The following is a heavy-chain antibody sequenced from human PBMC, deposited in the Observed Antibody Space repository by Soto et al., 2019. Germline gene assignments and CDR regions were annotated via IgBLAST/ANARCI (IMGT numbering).Heavy chain of an antibody. J-gene: IGHJ6*02. CDR1: GGTFSSYA. CDR3: ARYSTIKYYFDSSGYYRNYYGMDV. CDR2: IIPIFGTA. D-gene: IGHD3-22*01. V-gene: IGHV1-69*13. Sequence: SVKVSCKASGGTFSSYAISWVRQAPGQGLEWMGGIIPIFGTANYAQKFQGRVTITADESTSTAYMELSSLRSEDTAVYYCARYSTIKYYFDSSGYYRNYYGMDVWGQGTTVTVSS.